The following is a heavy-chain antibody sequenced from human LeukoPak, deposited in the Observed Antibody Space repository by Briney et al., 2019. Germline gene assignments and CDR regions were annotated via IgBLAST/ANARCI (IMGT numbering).Heavy chain of an antibody. J-gene: IGHJ6*04. V-gene: IGHV3-30*02. CDR3: TKDPHFRGVRRGAWYPVV. CDR2: TRFDGIEK. Sequence: GGSLRLSCAASGFSFSNYDMHWVRQAPGKGLEWVAFTRFDGIEKYYTDFVRGRFTISRDNSKNTLYLQMNSLKSEDTAVYYCTKDPHFRGVRRGAWYPVVWGKGTTVTISS. D-gene: IGHD6-19*01. CDR1: GFSFSNYD.